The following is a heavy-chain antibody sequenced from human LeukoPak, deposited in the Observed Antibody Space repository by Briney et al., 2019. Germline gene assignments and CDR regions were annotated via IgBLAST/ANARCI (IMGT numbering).Heavy chain of an antibody. V-gene: IGHV4-34*01. CDR1: GGSFSGYY. Sequence: PSETLSLTCAVYGGSFSGYYWSWIRQPPGKGLEWIGEINHSGSTNYNPSLKSRVTISVDTSKNQFSLKLSSVTAADTAVYYCARVSRPHAFDIWGQGTMVTVSS. CDR3: ARVSRPHAFDI. J-gene: IGHJ3*02. CDR2: INHSGST. D-gene: IGHD2-2*01.